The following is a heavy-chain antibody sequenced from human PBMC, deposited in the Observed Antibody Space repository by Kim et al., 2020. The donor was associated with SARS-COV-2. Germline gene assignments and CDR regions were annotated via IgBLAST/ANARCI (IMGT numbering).Heavy chain of an antibody. V-gene: IGHV7-4-1*02. CDR1: GYTFTKYA. CDR3: ARDGAVAAYNWFDP. CDR2: INSNTGNP. Sequence: ASVKVSCKASGYTFTKYAMNWVRQAPGQGLEWMGWINSNTGNPTYAQGFTGRFVFSLDTSVSTAYLQISSLKAEDTAVYYCARDGAVAAYNWFDPWGQGTLVTVSS. D-gene: IGHD2-15*01. J-gene: IGHJ5*02.